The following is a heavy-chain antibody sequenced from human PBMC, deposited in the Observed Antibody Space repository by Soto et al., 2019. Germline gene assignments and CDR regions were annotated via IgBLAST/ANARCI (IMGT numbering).Heavy chain of an antibody. V-gene: IGHV4-4*02. Sequence: QVQLQESGPGLVKPSGTLSLTCAVSGGSISSSNWWSWVRQPPGKGLEWIGDIYHSGSTNYNPSLLRRVTISVDKSKNQFSLKLSSVTAADTAVYYCERDAPHCSSTRCRGFDYWGQGTLVTVSS. CDR1: GGSISSSNW. J-gene: IGHJ4*02. CDR3: ERDAPHCSSTRCRGFDY. D-gene: IGHD2-2*01. CDR2: IYHSGST.